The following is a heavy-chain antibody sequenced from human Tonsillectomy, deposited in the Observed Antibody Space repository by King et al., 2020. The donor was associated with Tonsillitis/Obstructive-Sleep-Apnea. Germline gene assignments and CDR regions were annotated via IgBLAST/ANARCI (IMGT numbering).Heavy chain of an antibody. CDR1: GFTFGDYS. D-gene: IGHD3-16*02. J-gene: IGHJ6*02. CDR2: IRSKAYGGTT. Sequence: VQLVESGGGLEQPGRSLRLSCEGSGFTFGDYSMTWVRQAPGRGLEWVGLIRSKAYGGTTEYAASVKGRFTMSRDDSKSTAYLQMNSLKIEDTAVYYCTLTPYVWGSDRYYYGLDVWGQGTTVTVSS. V-gene: IGHV3-49*04. CDR3: TLTPYVWGSDRYYYGLDV.